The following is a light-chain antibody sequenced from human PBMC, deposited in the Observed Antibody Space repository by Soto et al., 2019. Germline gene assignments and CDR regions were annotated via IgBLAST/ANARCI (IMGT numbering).Light chain of an antibody. CDR3: QQYNGYSRT. CDR2: DAS. V-gene: IGKV1-5*01. Sequence: DIVFTQSPATLSASVGDRVTITCQASQDIKNSLNWYQQKPGKAPKVLIYDASSLESGVPSRFSGSGSGTEFTPTIRSLQPDDFATYYCQQYNGYSRTFGQGTKVDIK. J-gene: IGKJ1*01. CDR1: QDIKNS.